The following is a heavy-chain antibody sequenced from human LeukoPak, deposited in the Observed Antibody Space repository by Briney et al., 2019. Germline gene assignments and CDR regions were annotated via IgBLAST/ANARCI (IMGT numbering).Heavy chain of an antibody. Sequence: GASVKVSCKASGGTFSSYAIGWVRQAPGQGLEWMGGIIPIFGTANYAQKFQGRVTITADESTSTAYMELSSLRSEDTAVYYCARGEPWVSAFDIWGQGTMVTVSS. CDR2: IIPIFGTA. CDR3: ARGEPWVSAFDI. V-gene: IGHV1-69*13. D-gene: IGHD1-14*01. J-gene: IGHJ3*02. CDR1: GGTFSSYA.